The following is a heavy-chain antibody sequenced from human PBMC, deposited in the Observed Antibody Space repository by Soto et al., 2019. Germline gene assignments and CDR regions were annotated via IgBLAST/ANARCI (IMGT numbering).Heavy chain of an antibody. CDR2: IVPIFGTA. CDR1: GGTFSSYA. CDR3: VSWVSAHFDY. J-gene: IGHJ4*02. V-gene: IGHV1-69*13. Sequence: SVKVSCKASGGTFSSYAISWVRQAPGQGLEWMGGIVPIFGTANYAQKFQGRVTITADESTSTAYMELSSLRVEDTAIYYCVSWVSAHFDYWGQGTPVTVSS. D-gene: IGHD2-8*01.